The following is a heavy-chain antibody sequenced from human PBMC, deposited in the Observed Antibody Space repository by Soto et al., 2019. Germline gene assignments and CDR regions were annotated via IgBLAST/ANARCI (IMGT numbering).Heavy chain of an antibody. CDR1: GYSFTSYW. V-gene: IGHV5-10-1*01. D-gene: IGHD3-16*02. Sequence: GESPKISCKGSGYSFTSYWISWVRQMPGKGLEWMGRIDPSDSYTNYSPSFQGHVTISADKSISTAYLQWSSLKASDTAMYYCASSYTLNYGMDVWGQGTTVTVSS. J-gene: IGHJ6*02. CDR3: ASSYTLNYGMDV. CDR2: IDPSDSYT.